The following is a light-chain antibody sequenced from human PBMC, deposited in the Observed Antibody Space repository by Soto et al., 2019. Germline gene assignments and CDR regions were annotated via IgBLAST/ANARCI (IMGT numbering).Light chain of an antibody. CDR1: QSISRY. J-gene: IGKJ1*01. V-gene: IGKV3-20*01. CDR2: GAS. CDR3: QQYGSSPPT. Sequence: IALTQSPGTLSLSPGERTTLSCRASQSISRYLAWYQQKPGQGPRLLIYGASSRATGTPDRFSGSGYGTDFTLTINRLEPEDVALYYCQQYGSSPPTVGQGTKVDSK.